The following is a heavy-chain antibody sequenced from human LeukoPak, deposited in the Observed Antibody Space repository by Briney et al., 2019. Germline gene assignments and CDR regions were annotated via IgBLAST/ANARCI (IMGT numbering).Heavy chain of an antibody. J-gene: IGHJ6*03. CDR3: ARRRQDYYYYYYMDV. Sequence: SETLSLTCTVSGGSITSSFYWSWMRQSPGKGLEWIGYIYNSGGTKYNPSLKSRLTISVDTSKNQFSLKLSSVTAADTAVYYCARRRQDYYYYYYMDVWGKGTTVTISS. CDR1: GGSITSSFY. V-gene: IGHV4-59*08. CDR2: IYNSGGT.